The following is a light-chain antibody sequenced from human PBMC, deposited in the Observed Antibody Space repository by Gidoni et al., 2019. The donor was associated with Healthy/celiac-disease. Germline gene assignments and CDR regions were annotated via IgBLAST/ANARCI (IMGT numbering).Light chain of an antibody. V-gene: IGKV3-20*01. Sequence: EIVLTQSPGTLSLSPGERATLSCRASQSVSSSYLAWYQQKPGQAPRLLIYGASSRATGIPDRFSVSVSGTDFTLTISRLEPEDFAVYYCQQYGSSPGGTFGQGTKLEIK. CDR2: GAS. J-gene: IGKJ2*02. CDR3: QQYGSSPGGT. CDR1: QSVSSSY.